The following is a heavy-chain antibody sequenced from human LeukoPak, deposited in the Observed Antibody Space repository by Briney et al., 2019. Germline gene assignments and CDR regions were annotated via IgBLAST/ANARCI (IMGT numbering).Heavy chain of an antibody. D-gene: IGHD3-3*01. J-gene: IGHJ4*02. CDR2: ISSSSSTI. CDR1: GFTFSSYS. V-gene: IGHV3-48*01. Sequence: GGSLRLSCAASGFTFSSYSMNWVRQARGKGLEWVSYISSSSSTIYYADSVKGRFTISRDNAKNSLYLQMNSLRAEDTAVYYCARDLIAYDFWSCYSNYFDYWGQGTLVTVSS. CDR3: ARDLIAYDFWSCYSNYFDY.